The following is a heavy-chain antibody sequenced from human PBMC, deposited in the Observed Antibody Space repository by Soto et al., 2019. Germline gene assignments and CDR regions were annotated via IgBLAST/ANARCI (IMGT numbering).Heavy chain of an antibody. CDR2: INPSGGST. J-gene: IGHJ3*02. V-gene: IGHV1-46*01. D-gene: IGHD6-19*01. CDR3: ASPPVGAVAGNEGAFDI. Sequence: SVTFSCKASGYTFTSYYMHWVRQAPGQGLEWMGIINPSGGSTSYAQKFQGRVTMTRDTSTSTVYMELSSLRSEDTAVYYCASPPVGAVAGNEGAFDIWGQGTMVTVSS. CDR1: GYTFTSYY.